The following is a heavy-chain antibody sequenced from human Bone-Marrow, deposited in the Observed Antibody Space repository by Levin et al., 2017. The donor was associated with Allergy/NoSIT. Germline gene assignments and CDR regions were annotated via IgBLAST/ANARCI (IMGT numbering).Heavy chain of an antibody. CDR1: GFTFSDYA. D-gene: IGHD2-21*02. J-gene: IGHJ4*02. CDR2: ISSDGMNK. Sequence: GGSLRLSCAASGFTFSDYAIHWVRQAPGKGLEWVSVISSDGMNKHYAETVKGRFTISRDNSKDSVYLQMRSLRAEDTAVYYCAREPECGGDCYSDQDYWGQGTLVTVSS. V-gene: IGHV3-30*04. CDR3: AREPECGGDCYSDQDY.